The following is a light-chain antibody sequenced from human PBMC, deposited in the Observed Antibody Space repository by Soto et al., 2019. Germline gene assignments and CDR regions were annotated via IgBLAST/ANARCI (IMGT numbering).Light chain of an antibody. J-gene: IGKJ1*01. V-gene: IGKV3-15*01. CDR3: QHYNNWPPWT. CDR1: QSVTSN. CDR2: GAS. Sequence: EIVLTQSPGTLSLSPGERATLSCRASQSVTSNYLVWYQQRPGQAPRLLIYGASSRATGIPARFSGSGSGTEFTLTISSLQSEDFAVYYCQHYNNWPPWTFGQGTKVDIK.